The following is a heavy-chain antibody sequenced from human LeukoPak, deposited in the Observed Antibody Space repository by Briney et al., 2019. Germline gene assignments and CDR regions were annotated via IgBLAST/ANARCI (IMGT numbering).Heavy chain of an antibody. CDR2: IVVGSGNT. Sequence: ASVKVSCKASGFTFTSSAMQWVRQARGQRLEWIGWIVVGSGNTNYAQKFQERVTITRDMSTNTAYMELSSLRSEDTAVYYCAAVPHYYYDSSGYYFDAFDIRGKGQWSPSLQ. D-gene: IGHD3-22*01. V-gene: IGHV1-58*02. J-gene: IGHJ3*02. CDR1: GFTFTSSA. CDR3: AAVPHYYYDSSGYYFDAFDI.